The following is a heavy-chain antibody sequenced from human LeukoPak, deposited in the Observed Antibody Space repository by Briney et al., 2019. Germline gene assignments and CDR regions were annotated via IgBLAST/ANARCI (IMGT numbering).Heavy chain of an antibody. D-gene: IGHD2-15*01. CDR2: IIPIFGTA. V-gene: IGHV1-69*13. Sequence: ASVKVSCKASGGTFSSYAISWVRQAPGQGLEWMGGIIPIFGTANYAQKFQGRVTITADESTSTAYMELSSLRSEDTAVYYCARSDSTRRYCSGGSCYATGALDIWGQGTMVTVSS. J-gene: IGHJ3*02. CDR3: ARSDSTRRYCSGGSCYATGALDI. CDR1: GGTFSSYA.